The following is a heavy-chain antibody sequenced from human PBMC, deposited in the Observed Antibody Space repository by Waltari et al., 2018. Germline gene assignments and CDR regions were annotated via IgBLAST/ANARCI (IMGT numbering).Heavy chain of an antibody. D-gene: IGHD6-13*01. CDR2: IYTSGGT. CDR1: GGSISSGSYY. Sequence: QVQLQESGPGLVKPSQTLSLTCTVSGGSISSGSYYWSWIRQPAGKGLEWIGYIYTSGGTNYNPSLKRRVTIAVDTSKNQFSLKLSSVTAADTAVYYCAREGAGYSSSWDWYFDLWGRGTLVTVSS. V-gene: IGHV4-61*09. CDR3: AREGAGYSSSWDWYFDL. J-gene: IGHJ2*01.